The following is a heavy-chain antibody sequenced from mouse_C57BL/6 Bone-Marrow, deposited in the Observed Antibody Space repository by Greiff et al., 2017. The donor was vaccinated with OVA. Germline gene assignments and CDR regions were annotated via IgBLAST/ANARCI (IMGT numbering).Heavy chain of an antibody. Sequence: EVQLVESGGGLVQPGGSLKLSCAASGFTFSDYGMAWVRQAPRKGPEWVAFISNLAYSIYYADTVTGRFTISRENAKNTLYLEMSSLRSEDTAMYYCARRPVYYGGAMDYWGQGTSVTVSS. CDR2: ISNLAYSI. CDR1: GFTFSDYG. CDR3: ARRPVYYGGAMDY. J-gene: IGHJ4*01. D-gene: IGHD1-1*01. V-gene: IGHV5-15*01.